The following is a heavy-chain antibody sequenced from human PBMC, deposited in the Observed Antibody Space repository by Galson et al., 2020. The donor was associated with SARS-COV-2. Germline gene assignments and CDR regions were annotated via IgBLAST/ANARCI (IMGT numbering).Heavy chain of an antibody. V-gene: IGHV3-21*01. CDR2: LDTSSTYI. CDR3: ARSPPASTSGTSIYFDY. CDR1: GFAFSSYT. J-gene: IGHJ4*02. Sequence: GGSLRLSCAASGFAFSSYTMNWVRQAPGKGLEWVASLDTSSTYIYHADSLKVRFTISRDNAENSLYLQMNSLRAEDTAVYYCARSPPASTSGTSIYFDYWGQGTQVTVSS. D-gene: IGHD3-10*01.